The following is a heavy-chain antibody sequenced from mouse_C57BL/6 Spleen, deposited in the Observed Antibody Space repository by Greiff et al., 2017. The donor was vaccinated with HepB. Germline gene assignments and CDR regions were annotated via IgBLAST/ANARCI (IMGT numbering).Heavy chain of an antibody. J-gene: IGHJ4*01. CDR2: IWSDGST. CDR1: GFSLTSYG. CDR3: ARHDGDFYAMDY. V-gene: IGHV2-6-1*01. Sequence: VMLVESGPGLVAPSQSLSITCTVSGFSLTSYGVHWVRQPPGKGLEWLVVIWSDGSTTYNSAIKSRLSISKDNSKSQVFLKMNSLQTDDTAMYYCARHDGDFYAMDYWGQGTSVTVSS.